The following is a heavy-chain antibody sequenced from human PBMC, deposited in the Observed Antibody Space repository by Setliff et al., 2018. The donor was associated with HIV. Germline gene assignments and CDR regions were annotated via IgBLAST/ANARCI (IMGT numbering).Heavy chain of an antibody. D-gene: IGHD4-17*01. CDR1: GFTLSDYY. V-gene: IGHV3-11*04. CDR3: ARSPYGDYGLDY. Sequence: GGSLRLSCAASGFTLSDYYMSWIRQAPGKGLEWVSYISSRGSTIYYADPVKGRFTISRDNAKNSLYLQMNTLRAEDTAVYFCARSPYGDYGLDYWGQGTLVTVSS. J-gene: IGHJ4*02. CDR2: ISSRGSTI.